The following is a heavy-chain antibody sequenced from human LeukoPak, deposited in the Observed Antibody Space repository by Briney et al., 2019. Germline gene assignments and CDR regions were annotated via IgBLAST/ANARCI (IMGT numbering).Heavy chain of an antibody. Sequence: PSETLSLTCTVSGDSISSNSYYWGWIRQPPGKGLEWIGSMYYDGSSYYNPSLKSRVTTSVDTSKNQFSLKLTSVTAADTAVYFCARRSDSGSDDGEDYFDYWGQGTLVTVSS. CDR1: GDSISSNSYY. J-gene: IGHJ4*02. D-gene: IGHD1-26*01. CDR3: ARRSDSGSDDGEDYFDY. V-gene: IGHV4-39*01. CDR2: MYYDGSS.